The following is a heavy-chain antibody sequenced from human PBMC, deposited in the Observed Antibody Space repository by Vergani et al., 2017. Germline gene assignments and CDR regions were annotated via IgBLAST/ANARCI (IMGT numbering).Heavy chain of an antibody. D-gene: IGHD3-10*01. Sequence: QVQLQQWGAGLLKPSETLSLTCAVYGGSFSGYYWSWIRQPPGKGLEWIGEINHSGSTNYNPSLKSRVTISVDTSISTAYLQWSSLKASDTAMYYCARSNYYVSGYYYCMDVWGQGTTVTVSS. CDR2: INHSGST. CDR1: GGSFSGYY. V-gene: IGHV4-34*01. CDR3: ARSNYYVSGYYYCMDV. J-gene: IGHJ6*02.